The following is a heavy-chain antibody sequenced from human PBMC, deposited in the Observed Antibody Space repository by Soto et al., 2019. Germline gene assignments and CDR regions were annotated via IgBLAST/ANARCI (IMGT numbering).Heavy chain of an antibody. D-gene: IGHD6-19*01. CDR1: GFTFSSYV. Sequence: EVQLLESGGGLVQPGGSLRLSCAASASGFTFSSYVMSWVRQAPGKGLEWVSAISGSGGSTYYADSVKGRFTISRDNSKNTLYLQMNSLRAEDTAIYYCAKRGGDSGWGDFDSWGQGTLVTVSS. J-gene: IGHJ4*02. CDR3: AKRGGDSGWGDFDS. CDR2: ISGSGGST. V-gene: IGHV3-23*01.